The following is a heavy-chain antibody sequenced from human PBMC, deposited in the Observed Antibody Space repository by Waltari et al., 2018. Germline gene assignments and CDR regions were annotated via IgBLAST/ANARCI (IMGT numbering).Heavy chain of an antibody. J-gene: IGHJ4*02. CDR2: IIPILGIA. Sequence: QVQLVQSGAEVKKPGSSVKVSCKASGGTFSSYAISWVRQAPGQGLEWMGGIIPILGIANYAQKFQGRVTITADKSASTAYMELSSLRSEDTAVYYCARDLVEYYDSSGYYYGDYWGQGTLVTVSS. V-gene: IGHV1-69*10. CDR3: ARDLVEYYDSSGYYYGDY. D-gene: IGHD3-22*01. CDR1: GGTFSSYA.